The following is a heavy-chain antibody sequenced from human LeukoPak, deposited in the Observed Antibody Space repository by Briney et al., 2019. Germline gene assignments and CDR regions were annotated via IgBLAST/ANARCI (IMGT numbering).Heavy chain of an antibody. D-gene: IGHD3-3*01. CDR2: INPNSGGT. CDR3: ARGLRFLEWSPIVY. Sequence: ASVKVSCKASGYTFTGYYRHWVRQAPGQGLEWMGWINPNSGGTNYAQKFQGRVTMTRDTSISTAYMELSRLRSDDTAVYYCARGLRFLEWSPIVYWGQGTLVTVSS. V-gene: IGHV1-2*02. CDR1: GYTFTGYY. J-gene: IGHJ4*02.